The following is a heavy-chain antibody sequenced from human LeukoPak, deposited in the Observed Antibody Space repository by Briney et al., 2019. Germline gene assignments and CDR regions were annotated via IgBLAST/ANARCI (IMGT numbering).Heavy chain of an antibody. J-gene: IGHJ4*02. V-gene: IGHV4-39*02. D-gene: IGHD2-8*01. CDR3: AREYETNKVPRFDY. CDR1: GGSISSSSYP. CDR2: IYYSGST. Sequence: PSETLSLTCTVSGGSISSSSYPWGWIRQPPGKGLEWIGSIYYSGSTYYNPSLKSRVTISVDTSKNQFSLKLSSVTAADTAVYYCAREYETNKVPRFDYWGQGTLVTVSS.